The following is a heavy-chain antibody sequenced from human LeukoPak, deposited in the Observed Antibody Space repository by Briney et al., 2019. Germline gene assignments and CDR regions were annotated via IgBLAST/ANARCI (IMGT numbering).Heavy chain of an antibody. CDR1: GGTFSSYA. CDR3: AAMVRGHSDAFDI. V-gene: IGHV1-69*13. CDR2: IIPIFGTA. J-gene: IGHJ3*02. Sequence: SVKVSCKASGGTFSSYAISWVRQAPGQGLEWMGGIIPIFGTANYAQKFQGRVTITADESTSTAYMELSSLRPEDTAVYYCAAMVRGHSDAFDIWGQGTMVTVSS. D-gene: IGHD3-10*01.